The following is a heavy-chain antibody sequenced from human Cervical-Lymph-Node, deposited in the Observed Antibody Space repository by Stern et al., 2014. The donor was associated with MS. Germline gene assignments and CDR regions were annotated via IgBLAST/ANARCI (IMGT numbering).Heavy chain of an antibody. CDR2: ISAYNGNT. V-gene: IGHV1-18*01. J-gene: IGHJ3*02. D-gene: IGHD2-15*01. CDR1: GYTLTSYG. CDR3: ARGLLGSENAFDI. Sequence: QVPLGQSGAEVKKPGASVKVSCKVSGYTLTSYGISLVRQAPGQGLAWMGWISAYNGNTSDAQKLQGRVTMTTDTSTSTAYMELRSLRSDDTAVYYCARGLLGSENAFDIWGQGTMVTVSS.